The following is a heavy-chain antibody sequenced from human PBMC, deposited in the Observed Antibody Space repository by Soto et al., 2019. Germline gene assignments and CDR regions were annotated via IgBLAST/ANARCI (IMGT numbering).Heavy chain of an antibody. D-gene: IGHD3-22*01. Sequence: TLSLTCTVSGGSISSYYWSWIRQPPGKGLEWIGYIYYSGSTNYNPSLKSRVTISVDTSKNQFSLKLSSVTAADTAVYYCARARHYDSSEDYWGQGTLVTVSS. CDR1: GGSISSYY. J-gene: IGHJ4*02. V-gene: IGHV4-59*01. CDR2: IYYSGST. CDR3: ARARHYDSSEDY.